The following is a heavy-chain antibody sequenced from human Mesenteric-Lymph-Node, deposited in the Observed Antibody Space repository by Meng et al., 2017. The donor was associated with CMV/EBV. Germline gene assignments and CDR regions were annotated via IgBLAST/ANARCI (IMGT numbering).Heavy chain of an antibody. J-gene: IGHJ4*02. CDR2: IYYSGST. D-gene: IGHD5-18*01. Sequence: LRLSCTVSGGSISSGGYYWSWIRQHPGKGLEWIGYIYYSGSTYYNPSLKSRVTISVDTSKNQFSLKLSSVTAADTAVYYCARGGAYSYGYDYWGQGTLVTVSS. CDR1: GGSISSGGYY. CDR3: ARGGAYSYGYDY. V-gene: IGHV4-31*03.